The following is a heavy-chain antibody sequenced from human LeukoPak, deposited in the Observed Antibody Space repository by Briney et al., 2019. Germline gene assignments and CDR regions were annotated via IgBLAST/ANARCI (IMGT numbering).Heavy chain of an antibody. CDR2: ISRYGVTT. CDR3: AKARGGTYRTYYFDY. V-gene: IGHV3-48*03. CDR1: GFTLSTYE. Sequence: AGGSLRLSCAASGFTLSTYEMNWVRQAPGKGLEWVAYISRYGVTTYYADSVKGRFTISGDNAKNSLNLQMNSLRVEDTAVNYCAKARGGTYRTYYFDYWGQGTLVTVSS. D-gene: IGHD1-26*01. J-gene: IGHJ4*02.